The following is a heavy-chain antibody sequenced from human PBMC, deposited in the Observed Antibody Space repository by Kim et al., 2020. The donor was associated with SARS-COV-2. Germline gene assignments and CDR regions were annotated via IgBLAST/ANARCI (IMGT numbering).Heavy chain of an antibody. V-gene: IGHV3-30*07. J-gene: IGHJ4*02. CDR3: ASEAPSQSPYSSSWAFDY. D-gene: IGHD6-13*01. Sequence: KGRFTISRENSKNTLYLQMNSLRAEDTAVYYCASEAPSQSPYSSSWAFDYWGQGTLVTVSS.